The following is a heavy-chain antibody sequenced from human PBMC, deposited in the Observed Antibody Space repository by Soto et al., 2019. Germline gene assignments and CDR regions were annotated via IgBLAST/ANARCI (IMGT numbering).Heavy chain of an antibody. Sequence: SETLSLTCVVYGGSFIGYYWTWIRQPPGKGLEWIGELNHSGSTNYNPSLKSRVTISVDRSKNQFSLKLTSVTAADTAVYYCARGDGKWLQYWAFDIWGQGTMVTVSS. CDR2: LNHSGST. J-gene: IGHJ3*02. CDR1: GGSFIGYY. V-gene: IGHV4-34*01. CDR3: ARGDGKWLQYWAFDI. D-gene: IGHD5-12*01.